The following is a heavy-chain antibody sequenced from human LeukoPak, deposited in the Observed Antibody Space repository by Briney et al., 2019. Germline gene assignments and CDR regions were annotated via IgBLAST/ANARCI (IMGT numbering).Heavy chain of an antibody. CDR3: ARERPNYYDSSGYYSKNYYYYMDV. D-gene: IGHD3-22*01. Sequence: SETLSLTCTVCGGSISSYYWSWIRQPPGKGLEWIGYIYYSGSTNYNPSLKSRVTISVDTSKNQFSLKLSSVTAADTAVYYCARERPNYYDSSGYYSKNYYYYMDVWGKGTTVTVSS. J-gene: IGHJ6*03. V-gene: IGHV4-59*01. CDR1: GGSISSYY. CDR2: IYYSGST.